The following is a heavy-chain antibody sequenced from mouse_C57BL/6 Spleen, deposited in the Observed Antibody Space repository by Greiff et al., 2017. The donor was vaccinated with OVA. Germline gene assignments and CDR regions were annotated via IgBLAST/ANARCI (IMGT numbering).Heavy chain of an antibody. Sequence: VKLMESGAELVKPGASVKMSCKASGYTFTTYPIEWMKQNHGKSLEWIGNFHPYNDDTKYNEKFKGKATLTVEKSSSTVYLELSRLTSDDSAVYYCARGGSRYYYAMDYWGQGTSVTVSS. CDR3: ARGGSRYYYAMDY. CDR2: FHPYNDDT. J-gene: IGHJ4*01. D-gene: IGHD1-1*01. V-gene: IGHV1-47*01. CDR1: GYTFTTYP.